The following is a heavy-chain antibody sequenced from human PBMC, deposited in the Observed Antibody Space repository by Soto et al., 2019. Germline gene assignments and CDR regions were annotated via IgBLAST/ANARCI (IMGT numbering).Heavy chain of an antibody. V-gene: IGHV3-30*03. CDR3: ARGFGPNYYYYYGMDV. J-gene: IGHJ6*02. CDR1: GFTFSSYG. Sequence: GGSLRLSCAASGFTFSSYGMHWVRQAPGKGLEWVAVISYDGSNKYYADSVKGRFTISRDNSKNTLYLQMNSLRAEDTAVYYCARGFGPNYYYYYGMDVWGQGTAVTVSS. CDR2: ISYDGSNK. D-gene: IGHD3-10*01.